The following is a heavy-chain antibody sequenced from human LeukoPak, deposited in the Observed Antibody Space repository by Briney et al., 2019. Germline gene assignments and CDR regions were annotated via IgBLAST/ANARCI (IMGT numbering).Heavy chain of an antibody. J-gene: IGHJ3*02. CDR1: GGSISSGSYY. Sequence: PSQTLSLTCTVSGGSISSGSYYWSWIRQPPGKGLEWIGYIYYSGSTNYNPSLKSRVTISVDTSKNQFSLKLSSVTAADTAVYYCARAERGYSYGYRGEDAFDIWGQGTMVTVSS. D-gene: IGHD5-18*01. V-gene: IGHV4-61*01. CDR3: ARAERGYSYGYRGEDAFDI. CDR2: IYYSGST.